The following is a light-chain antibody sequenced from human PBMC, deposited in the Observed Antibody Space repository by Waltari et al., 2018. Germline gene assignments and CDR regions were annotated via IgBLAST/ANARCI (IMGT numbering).Light chain of an antibody. CDR1: SSDVGGYNY. CDR2: DVS. CDR3: SSYTSSSTLL. V-gene: IGLV2-14*01. J-gene: IGLJ3*02. Sequence: QSALTQPASVSGSPGPSITISCTGTSSDVGGYNYVSWYQQNPGKAPKLIIYDVSKRPSGVSNRFSGSKSGNTASLTISGLQAEDEADFYCSSYTSSSTLLFGGGTKLTVL.